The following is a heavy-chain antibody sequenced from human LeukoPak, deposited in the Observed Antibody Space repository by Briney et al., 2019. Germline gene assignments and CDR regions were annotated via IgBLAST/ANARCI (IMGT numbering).Heavy chain of an antibody. Sequence: SVKVSCKASGFTFTSSAMQWVRQARGQRLEWIGWIVVGSGNTNYAQKFQERVTITRDMSTSTAYMELSSLRSEDTAVYYCAAYESRPNYYYGTDVWGQGTTVTVSS. CDR2: IVVGSGNT. CDR3: AAYESRPNYYYGTDV. D-gene: IGHD3-16*01. V-gene: IGHV1-58*02. CDR1: GFTFTSSA. J-gene: IGHJ6*02.